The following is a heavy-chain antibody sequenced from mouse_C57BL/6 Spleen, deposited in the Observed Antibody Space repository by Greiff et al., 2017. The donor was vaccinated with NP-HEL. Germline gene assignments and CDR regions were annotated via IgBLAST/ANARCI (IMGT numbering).Heavy chain of an antibody. J-gene: IGHJ2*01. D-gene: IGHD4-1*01. CDR1: GFTFSSYA. CDR2: ISSGGDYI. V-gene: IGHV5-9-1*02. Sequence: DVQLQESGEGLVKPGGSLKLSCAASGFTFSSYAMPWVRQTPEKRLEWVAYISSGGDYIYYADTVKGRFTISIDNAMNTLYLQMSSLKSEDTAMYYCTREGNWADYFDYWGQGTTLTVSS. CDR3: TREGNWADYFDY.